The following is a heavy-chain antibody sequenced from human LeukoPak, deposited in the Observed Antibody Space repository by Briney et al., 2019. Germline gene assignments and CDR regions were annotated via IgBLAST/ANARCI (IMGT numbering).Heavy chain of an antibody. CDR1: GLTVSSNY. CDR2: INHSGST. CDR3: ARAGGSGSYYDFQH. V-gene: IGHV4-34*01. Sequence: GSLRLSCAVSGLTVSSNYITWVRQPPGKGLEWIGEINHSGSTNYNPSLKSRVTISVDTSKNQFSLKLSSVTAADTAVYYCARAGGSGSYYDFQHWGQGTLVTVSS. J-gene: IGHJ1*01. D-gene: IGHD1-26*01.